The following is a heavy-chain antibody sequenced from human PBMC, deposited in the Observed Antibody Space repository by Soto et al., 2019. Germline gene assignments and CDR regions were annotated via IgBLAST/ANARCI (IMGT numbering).Heavy chain of an antibody. CDR3: ARGGNGGDCYDY. V-gene: IGHV3-33*01. CDR2: IWYDGSNK. Sequence: QVQLVESGGGVVQPGRSLRLSCAASGFTFSSYGMHWVRQAPGKGLEGVAVIWYDGSNKYYADSVKGRFTISRDNSKNTLYLQMNSLRAEDTAVYYCARGGNGGDCYDYWGQGTLVTVSS. J-gene: IGHJ4*02. CDR1: GFTFSSYG. D-gene: IGHD2-21*01.